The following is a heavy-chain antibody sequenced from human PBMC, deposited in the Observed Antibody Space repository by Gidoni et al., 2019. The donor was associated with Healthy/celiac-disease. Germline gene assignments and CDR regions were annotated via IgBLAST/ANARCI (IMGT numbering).Heavy chain of an antibody. J-gene: IGHJ4*02. D-gene: IGHD6-19*01. CDR2: ISSSSSYI. V-gene: IGHV3-21*01. CDR3: ARDPPYSSGWYSPGDY. CDR1: GFTFSSYS. Sequence: EVQLVESGGGLVKPGGSLRLSCAASGFTFSSYSMTWVRQAPGKGLEWVSSISSSSSYIYYADSEKGRFTISRDNAKNSLYLQMNSLRAEDTAVYYCARDPPYSSGWYSPGDYWGQGTLVTVSS.